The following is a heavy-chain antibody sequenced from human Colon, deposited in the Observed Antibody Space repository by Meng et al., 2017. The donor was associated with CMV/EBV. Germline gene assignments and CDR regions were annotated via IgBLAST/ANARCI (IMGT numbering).Heavy chain of an antibody. CDR2: INHSGST. CDR1: GGSISSSSHY. Sequence: SETLSLTCSVSGGSISSSSHYWVWIRQPPGKGLEWIGEINHSGSTNYNPSLKSRVTISVDTSKNQFSLKLSSVTAADTAVYYCARVVRRELKTRYYYYYGMDVWGQGTTVTVSS. J-gene: IGHJ6*02. V-gene: IGHV4-39*07. D-gene: IGHD1-26*01. CDR3: ARVVRRELKTRYYYYYGMDV.